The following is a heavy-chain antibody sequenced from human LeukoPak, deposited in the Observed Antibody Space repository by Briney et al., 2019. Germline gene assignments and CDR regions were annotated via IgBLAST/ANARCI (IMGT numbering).Heavy chain of an antibody. Sequence: GGSLRLSCAASGFTFDDYAMHWVRQAPGKGLEWVSLISGDGGSTYYADSVKGRFTISRDNSKNSLYLQMNSLRTEDTALYYCAKDRLDGYDSSGFDYGLQGTLVSVSS. CDR2: ISGDGGST. J-gene: IGHJ4*02. D-gene: IGHD3-22*01. CDR1: GFTFDDYA. V-gene: IGHV3-43*02. CDR3: AKDRLDGYDSSGFDY.